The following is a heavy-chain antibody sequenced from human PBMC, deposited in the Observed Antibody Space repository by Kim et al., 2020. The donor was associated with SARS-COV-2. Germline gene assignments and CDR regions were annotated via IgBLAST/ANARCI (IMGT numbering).Heavy chain of an antibody. CDR3: ARDHSIAAAGSLDY. D-gene: IGHD6-13*01. V-gene: IGHV3-48*03. CDR2: ISSSGGTR. J-gene: IGHJ4*02. CDR1: GFTFISYE. Sequence: GGSLRLSCAASGFTFISYEINWVRQAPGKGLEWVSYISSSGGTRYYADSVKGRFTISRDNAKNSLYLQMNSLRAEDTAVYYCARDHSIAAAGSLDYWGQG.